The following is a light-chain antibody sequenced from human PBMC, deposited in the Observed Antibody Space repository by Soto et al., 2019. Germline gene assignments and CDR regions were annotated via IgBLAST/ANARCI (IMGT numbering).Light chain of an antibody. J-gene: IGKJ1*01. Sequence: DIVLTQSPAPLSFSPGERATPSCRASQPFFGFLAWYQRKPGQAPRLLIYDASNRAAAIPARFSGSGSGTDYTLTISSLEPEDFAIYYCQQRASWPWTFGQGTKVEIK. CDR2: DAS. CDR1: QPFFGF. CDR3: QQRASWPWT. V-gene: IGKV3-11*01.